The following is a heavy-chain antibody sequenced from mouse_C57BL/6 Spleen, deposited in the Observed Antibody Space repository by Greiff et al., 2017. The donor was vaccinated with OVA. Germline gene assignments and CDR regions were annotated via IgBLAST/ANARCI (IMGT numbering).Heavy chain of an antibody. CDR3: AREGGYDYDVFAY. D-gene: IGHD2-4*01. J-gene: IGHJ3*01. CDR2: ISYDGSN. V-gene: IGHV3-6*01. CDR1: GYSITSGYY. Sequence: EVKLQESGPGLVKPSQSLSLTCSVTGYSITSGYYWNWIRQFPGNKLEWMGYISYDGSNNYNPSLKNRISITRDTSKNQFFLKLNSVTTEDTATYYCAREGGYDYDVFAYWGQGTLVTVSA.